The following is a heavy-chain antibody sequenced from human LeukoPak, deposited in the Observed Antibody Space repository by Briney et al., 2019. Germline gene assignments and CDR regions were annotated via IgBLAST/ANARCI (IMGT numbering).Heavy chain of an antibody. CDR1: GFTFSSYG. D-gene: IGHD3-10*01. Sequence: GGSLRLSCAASGFTFSSYGMPWVRQAPGKGLEWVAVIWYDGSNKYYADSVKGRFTISRDNSKNTLYLQMNSLRAEDTAVYYCARGGSGSYYKTLSNWFDPWGQGTLVTVSS. CDR2: IWYDGSNK. J-gene: IGHJ5*02. CDR3: ARGGSGSYYKTLSNWFDP. V-gene: IGHV3-33*01.